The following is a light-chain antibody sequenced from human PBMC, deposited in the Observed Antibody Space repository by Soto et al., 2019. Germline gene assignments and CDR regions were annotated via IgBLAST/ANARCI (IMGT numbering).Light chain of an antibody. Sequence: DIQMTQSPSSLSASVGDRVTITCQASQDISNYLNWYQQKPGKAPKLLIYDASNLETGVPSRFSGSGSGTHFTFTISSLQPEDIATYYCQQYDNVPFTFGPGTKVDIK. CDR3: QQYDNVPFT. CDR2: DAS. V-gene: IGKV1-33*01. CDR1: QDISNY. J-gene: IGKJ3*01.